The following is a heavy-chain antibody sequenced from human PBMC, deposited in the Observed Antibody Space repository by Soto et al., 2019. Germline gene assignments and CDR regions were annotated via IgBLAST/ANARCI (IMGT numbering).Heavy chain of an antibody. CDR3: AKLLELLWFGEFGTYFDY. D-gene: IGHD3-10*01. CDR1: GFTFSSYA. Sequence: PGGSLRLSCAASGFTFSSYAMSWVRQAPGKGLEWVSAISGSGGSTYYADSVKGRFTISRDNSKNTLYLQMNSLRAEDTAVYYCAKLLELLWFGEFGTYFDYWGQGTLVTVSS. CDR2: ISGSGGST. V-gene: IGHV3-23*01. J-gene: IGHJ4*02.